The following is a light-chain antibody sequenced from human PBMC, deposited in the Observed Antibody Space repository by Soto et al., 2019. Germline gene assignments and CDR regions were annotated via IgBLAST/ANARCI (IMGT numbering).Light chain of an antibody. Sequence: QCALTQPASVSGSPGQSITISCTGTSNDVGVYNYVSWYQHHSGKAPKLIIYEVSNRPSGVSDRFSGSKSGKTASLTISGLQAEDEADYYCSSYTSTSTPYVFGSGTKVTVL. J-gene: IGLJ1*01. CDR2: EVS. V-gene: IGLV2-14*01. CDR1: SNDVGVYNY. CDR3: SSYTSTSTPYV.